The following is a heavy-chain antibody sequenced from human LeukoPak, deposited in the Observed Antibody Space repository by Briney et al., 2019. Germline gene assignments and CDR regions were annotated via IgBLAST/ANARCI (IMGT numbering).Heavy chain of an antibody. CDR3: ARDLGSVVPTTMGVFDF. CDR1: GNSISSVYY. D-gene: IGHD2-2*01. J-gene: IGHJ4*02. Sequence: PSETLSLTCAVSGNSISSVYYWGWIRQPPGKGLEWIGSIYHSGSIYYNPSLNSRATISVDTSKSQFSLNLSSVTAADTAMYYCARDLGSVVPTTMGVFDFWGQGTLVTVSS. CDR2: IYHSGSI. V-gene: IGHV4-38-2*02.